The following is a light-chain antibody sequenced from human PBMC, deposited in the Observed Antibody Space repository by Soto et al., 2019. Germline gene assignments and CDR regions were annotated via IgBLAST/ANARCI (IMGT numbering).Light chain of an antibody. CDR2: DAS. CDR1: QSVSSY. Sequence: EIVLTQSPATLSLSPGERATLSCRASQSVSSYLAWYQQKPGQAPRLLIYDASNRATGIPARFSGSGSGTDFTLTISSLEPEDFVVYYCHQRSNGFTFGPGTKVDIK. V-gene: IGKV3-11*01. J-gene: IGKJ3*01. CDR3: HQRSNGFT.